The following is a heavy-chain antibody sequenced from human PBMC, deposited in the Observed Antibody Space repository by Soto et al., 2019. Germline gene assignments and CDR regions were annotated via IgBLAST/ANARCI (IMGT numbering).Heavy chain of an antibody. J-gene: IGHJ4*02. CDR3: ARARTSSAVDFDY. CDR2: IYYTGNT. V-gene: IGHV4-59*01. D-gene: IGHD6-19*01. Sequence: SETLSLTCTVSGGSISSDYWSWTRQPPGKGLEWIGYIYYTGNTNYNPYLKRRVTISVDTSKNQFSLKLTSLTAADTAVYYCARARTSSAVDFDYWGQGTLVTVSS. CDR1: GGSISSDY.